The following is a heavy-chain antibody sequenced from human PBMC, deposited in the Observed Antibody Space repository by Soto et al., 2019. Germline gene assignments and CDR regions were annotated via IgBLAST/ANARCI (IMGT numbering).Heavy chain of an antibody. CDR1: GDSASGSDSY. CDR2: TSFSGYT. CDR3: VRAGNPYHDATSGTGTFAK. J-gene: IGHJ4*02. Sequence: QLQLQESGPGLVKPSQTLSLTCTVSGDSASGSDSYWSWIRQPPGKALEWIGYTSFSGYTSYSPSHKSRVTISVDMSKSQFSLRLPSVTAAQTAITCCVRAGNPYHDATSGTGTFAKWGQGTLVSVS. V-gene: IGHV4-30-4*01. D-gene: IGHD1-26*01.